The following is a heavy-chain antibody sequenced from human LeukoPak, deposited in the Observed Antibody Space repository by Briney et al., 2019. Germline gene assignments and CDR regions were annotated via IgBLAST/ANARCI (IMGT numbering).Heavy chain of an antibody. V-gene: IGHV4-4*02. Sequence: SEALSLTCAVSGDSISSNIWWNWVRQPPGKGLEWIGEIYHSGTTNYNSSLQSRVSISVDTSKNQFSLKLSSVTAADTAVYYCARDHATMVRGVDSYFDYWGQGTLVTVSS. CDR3: ARDHATMVRGVDSYFDY. D-gene: IGHD3-10*01. J-gene: IGHJ4*02. CDR2: IYHSGTT. CDR1: GDSISSNIW.